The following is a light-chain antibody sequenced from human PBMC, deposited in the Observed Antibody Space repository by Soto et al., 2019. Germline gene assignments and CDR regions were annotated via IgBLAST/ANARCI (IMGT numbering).Light chain of an antibody. CDR2: EVS. J-gene: IGLJ2*01. Sequence: QSALTQPPSASGSPGQSVTISCTGTSSDVGGYNYVSWYQQHPGKAPKLMIYEVSKRPSGVPDRFSGSKSGNMASLTVSGLQAEDEADYYCSSYAGSNNLVVFGGGTKL. V-gene: IGLV2-8*01. CDR3: SSYAGSNNLVV. CDR1: SSDVGGYNY.